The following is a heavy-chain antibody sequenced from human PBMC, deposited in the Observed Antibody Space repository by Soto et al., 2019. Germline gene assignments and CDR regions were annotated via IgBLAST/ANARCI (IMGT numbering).Heavy chain of an antibody. D-gene: IGHD4-17*01. V-gene: IGHV3-30*18. J-gene: IGHJ6*02. CDR2: MSYDGSK. CDR3: AKDFTPWFGDYFYYYYGMDV. CDR1: GFTFSSYG. Sequence: GSLRLSCAAAGFTFSSYGMHWVRQAPGTGLEWVAVMSYDGSKYYADTVKGRFTISRDNSKNTLYLQINSLRPEDTAVYYCAKDFTPWFGDYFYYYYGMDVWGQGTKVTVSS.